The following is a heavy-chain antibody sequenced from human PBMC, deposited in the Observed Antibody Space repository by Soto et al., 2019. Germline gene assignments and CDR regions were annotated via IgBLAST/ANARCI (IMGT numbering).Heavy chain of an antibody. CDR2: ISSSGSTI. Sequence: AGGSLRLSCAASGFTFSDYYMSWIRQAPGKGLEWVSYISSSGSTIYYADSVKGRFTISRDNAKNSLYLQMNSLRAEDTAVYYCAGHTPPTVTIDYWGQGTLVTVSS. J-gene: IGHJ4*02. V-gene: IGHV3-11*01. CDR3: AGHTPPTVTIDY. CDR1: GFTFSDYY. D-gene: IGHD4-17*01.